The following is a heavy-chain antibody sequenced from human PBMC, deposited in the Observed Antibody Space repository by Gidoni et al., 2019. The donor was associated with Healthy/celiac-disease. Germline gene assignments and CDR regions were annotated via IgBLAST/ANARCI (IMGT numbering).Heavy chain of an antibody. V-gene: IGHV4-34*01. CDR1: GGSFSGYY. CDR3: ARGRVTPPDY. J-gene: IGHJ4*02. Sequence: QVQLQPWGAGLLKPSETLSLTCAVYGGSFSGYYWSWIRQPPGKGLEWIGEINHSGSTNYNPSSKSRVTISVDTSKNQFSLKLSSVTAADTAVYYCARGRVTPPDYWGQGTLVTVSS. D-gene: IGHD2-21*02. CDR2: INHSGST.